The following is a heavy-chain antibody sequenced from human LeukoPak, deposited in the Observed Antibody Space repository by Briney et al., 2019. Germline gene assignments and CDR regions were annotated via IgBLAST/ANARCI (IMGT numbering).Heavy chain of an antibody. CDR2: IYYSGST. CDR3: ARLRFSSGWPDY. V-gene: IGHV4-59*08. J-gene: IGHJ4*02. D-gene: IGHD6-19*01. CDR1: GGSISSYY. Sequence: SETLSLTCTVSGGSISSYYWSWIRQPPGKGLEWIGYIYYSGSTNYNPSLKSRVTISVDTSKNQFSLKLSSVTAADTAVYYCARLRFSSGWPDYWGQGTLVTVSS.